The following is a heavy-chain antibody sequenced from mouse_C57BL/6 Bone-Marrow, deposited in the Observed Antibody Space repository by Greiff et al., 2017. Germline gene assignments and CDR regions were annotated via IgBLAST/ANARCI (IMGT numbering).Heavy chain of an antibody. J-gene: IGHJ3*01. CDR3: ADSCEAWFAY. D-gene: IGHD2-12*01. CDR1: GYTFTSYW. V-gene: IGHV1-64*01. Sequence: VQLQQPGAELVKPGASVKLSCKASGYTFTSYWMHWVKQRPGQGLEWIGVIHPNSGSTNYNEKFKSKATLTVDKSSSTAYMQLSSLTSEDSAVYYYADSCEAWFAYWGQGTLVTVSA. CDR2: IHPNSGST.